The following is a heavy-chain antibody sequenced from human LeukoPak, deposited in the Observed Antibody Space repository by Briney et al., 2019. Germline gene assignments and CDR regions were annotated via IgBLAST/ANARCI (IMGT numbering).Heavy chain of an antibody. CDR2: INHSGST. CDR3: ARSPYGSGSYYRFGWFDP. D-gene: IGHD3-10*01. Sequence: PSETLSLTCAVYGGSFSGYYWRWIRQPPGKGLEWIGEINHSGSTNYNPSLKSRVTISVDTSKNQFSLKLSSVTAADTAVYYCARSPYGSGSYYRFGWFDPWGQGTLVTVSS. J-gene: IGHJ5*02. CDR1: GGSFSGYY. V-gene: IGHV4-34*01.